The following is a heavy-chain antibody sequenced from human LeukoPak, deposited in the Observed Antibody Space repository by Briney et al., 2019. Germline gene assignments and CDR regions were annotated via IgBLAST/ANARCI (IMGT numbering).Heavy chain of an antibody. Sequence: ASVKVSCKASGYTFTGYYMHWVRQAPGQGLEWMGWINPNSGGTNYAQKFQGRVTMTRDTSISTAYMELSRLRSDDTAVYYCARHSSSWYTIEYWGQGTLVTVSS. CDR3: ARHSSSWYTIEY. D-gene: IGHD6-13*01. CDR1: GYTFTGYY. V-gene: IGHV1-2*02. CDR2: INPNSGGT. J-gene: IGHJ4*02.